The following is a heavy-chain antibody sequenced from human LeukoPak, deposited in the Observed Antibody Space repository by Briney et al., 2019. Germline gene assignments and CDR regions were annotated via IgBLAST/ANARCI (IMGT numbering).Heavy chain of an antibody. CDR2: ISWDGGST. CDR1: GFTFDDYA. Sequence: PGGSLRLSCAASGFTFDDYAMHWVRQAPGKGLEWVSLISWDGGSTYYADSVKGRFTISRDNSKNSLYLQMNSLRAEDTALYYCAATSQLERRYYFDYWGQGTLVTVSS. J-gene: IGHJ4*02. D-gene: IGHD1-1*01. CDR3: AATSQLERRYYFDY. V-gene: IGHV3-43D*03.